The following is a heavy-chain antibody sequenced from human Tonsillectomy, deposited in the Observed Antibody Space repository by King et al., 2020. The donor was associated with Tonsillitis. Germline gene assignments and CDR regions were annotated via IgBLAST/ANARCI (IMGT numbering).Heavy chain of an antibody. D-gene: IGHD1-1*01. J-gene: IGHJ4*02. V-gene: IGHV3-23*04. CDR1: GFTFSSYA. CDR2: ISGSGGST. CDR3: SKDRGWNDDSFDY. Sequence: VQLVESGGGLVQPGGSLRLSCAASGFTFSSYAMSWVRQAPGKGLEWVSTISGSGGSTYYADSVKGRFTISRDNSKNTLSLQMNSLRVEDTAVYYCSKDRGWNDDSFDYWGQGTLVTVSS.